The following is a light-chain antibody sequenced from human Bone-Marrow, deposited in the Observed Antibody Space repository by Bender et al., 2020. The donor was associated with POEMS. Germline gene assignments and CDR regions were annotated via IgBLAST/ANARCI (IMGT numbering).Light chain of an antibody. V-gene: IGLV2-14*02. CDR1: SSDFGSLDF. CDR2: EVN. CDR3: GSYTFSNTYV. Sequence: QSALTQPASVSGSPGQSITISCTGTSSDFGSLDFVSWYQHHPGEAPKVIIYEVNKRPSGVSDRFSASKFGNTASLTISDIQAEDEADYYCGSYTFSNTYVFGTGTKVTVL. J-gene: IGLJ1*01.